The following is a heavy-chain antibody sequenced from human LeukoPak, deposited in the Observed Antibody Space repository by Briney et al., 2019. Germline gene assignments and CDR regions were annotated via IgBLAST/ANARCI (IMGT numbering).Heavy chain of an antibody. CDR1: GFTFSSYG. CDR3: AKLDWGAWEVGY. J-gene: IGHJ4*02. CDR2: ISYDGSNK. V-gene: IGHV3-30*18. D-gene: IGHD1-26*01. Sequence: GRSLRPSCAASGFTFSSYGMHWVRQAPGKGLEWVAVISYDGSNKYYADSVKGRFTISRDNSKNTLYLQMNSLRAEDTAVYYCAKLDWGAWEVGYWGQGTLVTVSS.